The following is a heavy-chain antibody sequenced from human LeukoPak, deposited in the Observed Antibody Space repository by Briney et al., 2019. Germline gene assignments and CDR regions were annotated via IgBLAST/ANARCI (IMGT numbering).Heavy chain of an antibody. Sequence: GASVKVSCKASGYTFTGYYIHCVRQAPGQGLEWMGGINPNMGGTNYAHKFRVRVTMTKDTSISRAHMGRSRLRSDATAVYYCGRGGRVDTAMVDAFDIWGQGTMVTVSS. J-gene: IGHJ3*02. CDR2: INPNMGGT. V-gene: IGHV1-2*07. D-gene: IGHD5-18*01. CDR1: GYTFTGYY. CDR3: GRGGRVDTAMVDAFDI.